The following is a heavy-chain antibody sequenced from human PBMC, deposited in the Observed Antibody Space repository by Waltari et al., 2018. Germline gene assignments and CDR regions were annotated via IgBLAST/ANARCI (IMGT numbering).Heavy chain of an antibody. V-gene: IGHV4-34*01. J-gene: IGHJ4*02. CDR1: GGSFSGYY. Sequence: QVQLQQWGAGLLKPSETLSLTCAVYGGSFSGYYWSWIRQPPGTGLEWIGEINHSGRTNYNPSLKSRVTISVDTSKNQFSLKLSSVTAADTAVYYCARVVLRYFDWLLYPSGFDYWGQGTLVTVSS. CDR3: ARVVLRYFDWLLYPSGFDY. CDR2: INHSGRT. D-gene: IGHD3-9*01.